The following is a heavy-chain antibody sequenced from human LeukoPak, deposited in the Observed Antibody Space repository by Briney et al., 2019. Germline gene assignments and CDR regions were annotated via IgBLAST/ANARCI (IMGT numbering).Heavy chain of an antibody. Sequence: SVKVSCKASGYTFTGYYMHWVRQAPGQGLEWMGGIIPIFGTANYAQKFQGRVTITADESTSTAYMELSSLRSEDTAVYYCARVDDSADWFDPWGQGTLVTASS. D-gene: IGHD2-2*01. J-gene: IGHJ5*02. CDR3: ARVDDSADWFDP. CDR2: IIPIFGTA. CDR1: GYTFTGYY. V-gene: IGHV1-69*13.